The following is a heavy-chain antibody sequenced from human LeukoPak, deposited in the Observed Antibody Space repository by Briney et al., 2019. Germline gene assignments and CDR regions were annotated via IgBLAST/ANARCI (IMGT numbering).Heavy chain of an antibody. D-gene: IGHD3-22*01. Sequence: ASVKVSCKASGSTFTSYGITWMREAPGQGLEWMGWISSYNGNTNYAQKFQGRVTMTTDTSTSTAYMELRSLRSEDTAVYYCARDSGFYYYDSSGYYPGAFDIWGQGTMVTVSS. J-gene: IGHJ3*02. CDR1: GSTFTSYG. CDR3: ARDSGFYYYDSSGYYPGAFDI. V-gene: IGHV1-18*01. CDR2: ISSYNGNT.